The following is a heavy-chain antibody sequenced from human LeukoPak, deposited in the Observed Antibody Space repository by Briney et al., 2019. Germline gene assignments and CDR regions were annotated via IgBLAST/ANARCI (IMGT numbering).Heavy chain of an antibody. D-gene: IGHD6-13*01. Sequence: SETLSLTCTVSGGSISSYYWSWIRQPPGKGLEWIGYIYTSGSANYNPALKSRVSMSVDTSKNQFSLKLSSVTAADTAVYCCARADYSSTWSHDYYYMDVWGKGTTVTVSS. CDR1: GGSISSYY. CDR3: ARADYSSTWSHDYYYMDV. J-gene: IGHJ6*03. V-gene: IGHV4-4*08. CDR2: IYTSGSA.